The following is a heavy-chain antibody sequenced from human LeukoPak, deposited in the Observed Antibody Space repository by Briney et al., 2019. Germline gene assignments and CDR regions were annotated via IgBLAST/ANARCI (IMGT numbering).Heavy chain of an antibody. Sequence: ASVKVSCKASGYTFTSYGISWVRQAPGQGLEWMGWLSPYNDNTNYAQKLQGRVTMTTDTSTSTAYMELSSLRSEDTAVYYCARDSFWERRSAFDIWGQGTMVTVSS. D-gene: IGHD3-16*01. CDR3: ARDSFWERRSAFDI. CDR2: LSPYNDNT. V-gene: IGHV1-18*01. J-gene: IGHJ3*02. CDR1: GYTFTSYG.